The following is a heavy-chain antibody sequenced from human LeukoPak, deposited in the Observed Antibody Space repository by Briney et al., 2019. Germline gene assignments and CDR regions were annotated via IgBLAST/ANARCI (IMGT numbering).Heavy chain of an antibody. CDR1: GYTFSVYY. D-gene: IGHD3-16*01. CDR2: INPNSGGT. V-gene: IGHV1-2*02. Sequence: ASVKVSCKASGYTFSVYYMHWVRQAPGQGLEWMGWINPNSGGTKYVQKFQGRVTMTRDTSISTAYMELSRLRSDDTAVYYCASGSLASYFDHWGQGTLVTVSS. J-gene: IGHJ4*02. CDR3: ASGSLASYFDH.